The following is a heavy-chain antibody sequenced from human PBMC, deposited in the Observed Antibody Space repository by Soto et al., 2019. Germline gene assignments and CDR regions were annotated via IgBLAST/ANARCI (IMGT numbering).Heavy chain of an antibody. CDR1: GFTFGSSG. V-gene: IGHV3-23*01. Sequence: EVQLLESGGGLVQPGGSLRHSCAASGFTFGSSGMSWVRQAPGKGLEWISGLSGSGGSTYYADSVKGRFTISRDTSKSTLYLQMHSLRVEDTAVYYCAKDSGYDHTDWGQGTLVTVSS. D-gene: IGHD5-12*01. J-gene: IGHJ4*02. CDR2: LSGSGGST. CDR3: AKDSGYDHTD.